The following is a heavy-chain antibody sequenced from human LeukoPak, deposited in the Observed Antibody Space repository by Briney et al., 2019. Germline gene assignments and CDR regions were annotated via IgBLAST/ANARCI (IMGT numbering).Heavy chain of an antibody. CDR1: GGTFSSYA. CDR3: ARVGYSSSSGYFDY. Sequence: ASVKVSCKASGGTFSSYAISWVRQAPGQWLEWMGRIIPILGIANYAQKFQGRVTIAADKSTSTAYMELSSLRSEDTAVYYCARVGYSSSSGYFDYWGQGTLVTVSS. J-gene: IGHJ4*02. CDR2: IIPILGIA. D-gene: IGHD6-6*01. V-gene: IGHV1-69*04.